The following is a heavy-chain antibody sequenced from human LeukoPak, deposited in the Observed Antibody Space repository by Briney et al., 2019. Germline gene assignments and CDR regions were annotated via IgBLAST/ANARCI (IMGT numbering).Heavy chain of an antibody. Sequence: GRSLRRSCAASGFTFSDYGIHWARQAPGKGLEWVAVIWYDGTNKYYGDSVKGRFTISRDNSKNTLYLQMNSLRAEDTAVYYCAKDRGSYSTTADSWGQGTLVTVSS. CDR3: AKDRGSYSTTADS. CDR1: GFTFSDYG. J-gene: IGHJ5*01. V-gene: IGHV3-33*06. CDR2: IWYDGTNK. D-gene: IGHD1-26*01.